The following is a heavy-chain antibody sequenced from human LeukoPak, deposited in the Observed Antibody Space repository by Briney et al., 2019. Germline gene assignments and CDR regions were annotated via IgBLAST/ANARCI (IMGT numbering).Heavy chain of an antibody. CDR2: IYPGDSDT. V-gene: IGHV5-51*01. Sequence: GESLKISCKGSGYSFTSYWIGWVRQMPGKGLEWMGIIYPGDSDTRYSPSFQGQVTISADKSISTAYLQWSSLKASDTAMYYCASASSSSWSYYYYYMDVWGKGTTVTISS. CDR3: ASASSSSWSYYYYYMDV. D-gene: IGHD6-13*01. CDR1: GYSFTSYW. J-gene: IGHJ6*03.